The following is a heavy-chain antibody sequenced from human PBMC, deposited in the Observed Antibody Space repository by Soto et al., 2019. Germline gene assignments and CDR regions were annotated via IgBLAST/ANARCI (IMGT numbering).Heavy chain of an antibody. J-gene: IGHJ6*03. CDR2: ISGSGDST. D-gene: IGHD6-13*01. Sequence: EVQLLESGGGLVQPGGSLRLSCAASGFTFSSYAMSWVRQAPGKGLEWVSAISGSGDSTYYADSVKGRFTISRDNSKNTVYLQMNSPRAEDTAVYYCAKNPGSSSYYCYCVDGWGKGHTVTVSS. CDR1: GFTFSSYA. CDR3: AKNPGSSSYYCYCVDG. V-gene: IGHV3-23*01.